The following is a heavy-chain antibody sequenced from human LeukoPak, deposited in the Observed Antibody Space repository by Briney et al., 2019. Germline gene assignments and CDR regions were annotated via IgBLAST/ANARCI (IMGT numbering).Heavy chain of an antibody. Sequence: RSLRLSCTVSGFTFDDYAMHWVWHTPGKGLEWVAGITWNRDNIGYGDSVKGRFTISRDNVKNVLYLQMNSLRPEDTALYYCAKDLSSAITSALVLDVWGQGTTVIVS. V-gene: IGHV3-9*01. CDR3: AKDLSSAITSALVLDV. D-gene: IGHD3-22*01. CDR1: GFTFDDYA. J-gene: IGHJ6*02. CDR2: ITWNRDNI.